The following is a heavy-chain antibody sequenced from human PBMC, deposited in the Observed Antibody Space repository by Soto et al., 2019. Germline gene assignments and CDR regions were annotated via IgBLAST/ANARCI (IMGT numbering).Heavy chain of an antibody. CDR2: IIPIFGTA. D-gene: IGHD3-10*01. Sequence: QVQLVQSGAEVKKPGSSVKVSCKASGGTFSSYAISWVRQAPGQGLEGMGGIIPIFGTANYAQKFQGRVTNTADESTSTAYMELSSLRSEDTAVYYCARLTLTYYYGSGSYYNVAYYYYGMDVWGQGTTVTVSS. CDR1: GGTFSSYA. CDR3: ARLTLTYYYGSGSYYNVAYYYYGMDV. J-gene: IGHJ6*02. V-gene: IGHV1-69*01.